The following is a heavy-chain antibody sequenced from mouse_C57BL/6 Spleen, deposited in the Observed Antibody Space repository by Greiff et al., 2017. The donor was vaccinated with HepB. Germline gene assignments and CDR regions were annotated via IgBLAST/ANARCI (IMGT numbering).Heavy chain of an antibody. CDR3: ARQGNWADY. Sequence: VQLQQSGAELARPGASVKLSCKASGYTFTSYGISWVKQRTGQGLEWIGEIYPRSGNTYYNEKFKGKATLTADKSSSTAYMELRSLTSEDSAVYFCARQGNWADYWGQGTTLTVSS. V-gene: IGHV1-81*01. J-gene: IGHJ2*01. CDR1: GYTFTSYG. D-gene: IGHD4-1*01. CDR2: IYPRSGNT.